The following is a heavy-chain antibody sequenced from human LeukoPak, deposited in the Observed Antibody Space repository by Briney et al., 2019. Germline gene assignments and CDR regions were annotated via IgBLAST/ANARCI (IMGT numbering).Heavy chain of an antibody. CDR1: GASISSNSYY. Sequence: SETLSLTCTVSGASISSNSYYWGWIRQPPGKGLEWIGSMHYNGSPFSNPSLKSRVTISVDTSENQVSLKLSSVTAADTAVYFCVCFDGIRRASDYWGQGTLVTVSS. CDR3: VCFDGIRRASDY. V-gene: IGHV4-39*01. J-gene: IGHJ4*02. D-gene: IGHD3-9*01. CDR2: MHYNGSP.